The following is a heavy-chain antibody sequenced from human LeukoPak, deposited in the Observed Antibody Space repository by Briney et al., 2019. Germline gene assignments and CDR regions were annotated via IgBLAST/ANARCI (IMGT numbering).Heavy chain of an antibody. V-gene: IGHV3-33*01. CDR1: GFTFSSYG. D-gene: IGHD3-22*01. J-gene: IGHJ4*02. Sequence: GRSLRLSCAASGFTFSSYGMHWVRQAPGKGLEWVAVIWYDGSNKYYADSVKGRFTISRDNSKNTLYLQMNSLRAEDTAVYYCASDENYYDSSGYSSFDYWGQGTLVTVSS. CDR3: ASDENYYDSSGYSSFDY. CDR2: IWYDGSNK.